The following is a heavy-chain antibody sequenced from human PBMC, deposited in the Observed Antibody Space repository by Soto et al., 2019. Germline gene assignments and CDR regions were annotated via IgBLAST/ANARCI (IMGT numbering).Heavy chain of an antibody. Sequence: SETLSLTCTVSGGSVSSNSYSLGWIRQSPGKGLEWIATIYSVENTYYHPSLLSRVTISIDTSLNQFSLRLSSVTATDTAVYYCARHVNLPLAGTGFDSWGRGTLVTVSS. D-gene: IGHD6-19*01. CDR2: IYSVENT. CDR1: GGSVSSNSYS. J-gene: IGHJ4*02. V-gene: IGHV4-39*01. CDR3: ARHVNLPLAGTGFDS.